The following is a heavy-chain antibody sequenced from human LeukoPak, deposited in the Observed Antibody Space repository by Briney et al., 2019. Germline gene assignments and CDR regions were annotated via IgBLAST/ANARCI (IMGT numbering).Heavy chain of an antibody. D-gene: IGHD7-27*01. CDR1: GGSINSYY. CDR3: SGNGDFISMDV. CDR2: IYFCGTT. Sequence: SETLSLTCTVSGGSINSYYWSWIRPPPPKGLEWIDYIYFCGTTNYNPSLKSRASISVEMYKNQFSLNVRSVTAAATAVCYFSGNGDFISMDVWGKGTTVTVSS. V-gene: IGHV4-59*12. J-gene: IGHJ6*03.